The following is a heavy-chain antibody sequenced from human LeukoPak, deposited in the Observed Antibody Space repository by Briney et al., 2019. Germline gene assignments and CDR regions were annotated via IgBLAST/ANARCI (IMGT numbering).Heavy chain of an antibody. Sequence: SSETLSLTCAVYGGSFSGYYWSWIRQPPGKGLEWIGEINHSGSTNYNPSLKSRVTISVDTSKNQFSLKLSSVTAADTAVYYCARCIVVVPAAITNLLNWFDPWGQGTLVTVSS. V-gene: IGHV4-34*01. CDR2: INHSGST. J-gene: IGHJ5*02. CDR3: ARCIVVVPAAITNLLNWFDP. D-gene: IGHD2-2*02. CDR1: GGSFSGYY.